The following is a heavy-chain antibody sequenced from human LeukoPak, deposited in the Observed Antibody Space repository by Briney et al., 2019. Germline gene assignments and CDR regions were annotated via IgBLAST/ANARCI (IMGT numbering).Heavy chain of an antibody. D-gene: IGHD3-10*01. CDR2: IYSGVYSSGST. CDR1: GGSISSGSSY. Sequence: PSETLSLTCTVSGGSISSGSSYWSWIRQPAGKGLEWIGRIYSGVYSSGSTNYNPSLKSRVTISVDTSKNQFSLKLSSVTAADTAVYYCTRTLEGSGSYFPPSFDYWGQGTLVTVSS. J-gene: IGHJ4*02. CDR3: TRTLEGSGSYFPPSFDY. V-gene: IGHV4-61*02.